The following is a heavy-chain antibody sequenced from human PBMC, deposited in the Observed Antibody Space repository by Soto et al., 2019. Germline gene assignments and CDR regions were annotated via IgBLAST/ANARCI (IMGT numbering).Heavy chain of an antibody. Sequence: GGSLRLSCAASGFTFSNYVMSWVRQAPGKGLEWVSVISGSGGSTYYADSVKGRFTIFRDISKNTLYLQMNSLRAEDTAIYYCAKDTWEGGMTPEAFDIWGQGTMVTVSS. CDR1: GFTFSNYV. CDR3: AKDTWEGGMTPEAFDI. CDR2: ISGSGGST. V-gene: IGHV3-23*01. D-gene: IGHD1-26*01. J-gene: IGHJ3*02.